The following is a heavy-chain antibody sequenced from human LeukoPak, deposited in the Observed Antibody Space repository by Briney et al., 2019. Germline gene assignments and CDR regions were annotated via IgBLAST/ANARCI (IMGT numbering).Heavy chain of an antibody. D-gene: IGHD4-17*01. V-gene: IGHV4-59*01. J-gene: IGHJ4*02. CDR3: ARGGHIAIPPYGFDY. CDR1: GVSIRSNY. CDR2: INYSGAT. Sequence: SETLSLTCTVSGVSIRSNYWSWVRRPPGKGLEWIANINYSGATYYNPTLRSRVTISIDTSKSQFSLKLTSVTVADTAVYYCARGGHIAIPPYGFDYWGQGALVTVSS.